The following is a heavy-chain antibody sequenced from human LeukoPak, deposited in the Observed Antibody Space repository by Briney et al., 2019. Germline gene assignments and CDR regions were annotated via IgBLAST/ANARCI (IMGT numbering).Heavy chain of an antibody. J-gene: IGHJ4*02. Sequence: GGSLRLSCAAPGFTFSHYWMTWVRQAPGRGLEWVANIKQDGSEKYYVDSVKGRFTISRDNAKNSLYLQMNSLRADDTAVYYCARDLGYSSGWPLLYWGQGTLVTVSS. CDR2: IKQDGSEK. CDR3: ARDLGYSSGWPLLY. V-gene: IGHV3-7*01. CDR1: GFTFSHYW. D-gene: IGHD6-19*01.